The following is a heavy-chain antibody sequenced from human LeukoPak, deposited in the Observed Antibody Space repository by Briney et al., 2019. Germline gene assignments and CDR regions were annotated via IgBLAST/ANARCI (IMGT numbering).Heavy chain of an antibody. V-gene: IGHV1-2*02. CDR3: ARDRGRWRTTPDY. D-gene: IGHD4-17*01. Sequence: ASVKVSCKASGYTFTGYYMDGVRQAPGQGLEWMGWINPNSGGTNYAQKFQGRVTMTRDTSISTAYMEMSRLRSDDTAVYYCARDRGRWRTTPDYWGQGTLVTVSS. CDR2: INPNSGGT. CDR1: GYTFTGYY. J-gene: IGHJ4*02.